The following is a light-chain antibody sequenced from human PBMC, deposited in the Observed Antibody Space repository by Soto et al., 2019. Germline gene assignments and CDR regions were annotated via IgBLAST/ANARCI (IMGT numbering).Light chain of an antibody. V-gene: IGKV3-15*01. CDR2: GAS. Sequence: EILMTQSPATLSVSPGERATLSCRASQSLSRNLAWYQQKPGQAPRLLIYGASTRASGIPARFSGSGSGTELTLTISSLQSEDFALYYCQHYNDCPPAFTFGPGTNVDL. J-gene: IGKJ3*01. CDR1: QSLSRN. CDR3: QHYNDCPPAFT.